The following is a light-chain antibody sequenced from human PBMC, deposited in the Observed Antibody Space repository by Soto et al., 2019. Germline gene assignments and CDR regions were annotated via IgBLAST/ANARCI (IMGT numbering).Light chain of an antibody. CDR1: QSVSSY. Sequence: EIGLTQSPATLSLSPGERATLSCRASQSVSSYLAWYQQKPGQAPRLLIYDASNRATGIPARFSGSGSGTDFTLTISSLEPEDFAVYYCQQRSNWLTFGGGTKVAIK. J-gene: IGKJ4*01. CDR3: QQRSNWLT. CDR2: DAS. V-gene: IGKV3-11*01.